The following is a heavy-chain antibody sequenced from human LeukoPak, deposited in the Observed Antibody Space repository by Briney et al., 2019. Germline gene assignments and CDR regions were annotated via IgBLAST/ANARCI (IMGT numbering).Heavy chain of an antibody. CDR3: ARDRRWIQLWLRGGNWFDP. J-gene: IGHJ5*02. CDR1: GFTFSSYG. D-gene: IGHD5-18*01. CDR2: IRYDGSNK. V-gene: IGHV3-30*02. Sequence: GGSLRLSCAASGFTFSSYGMHWVRQTPGKGLEWVAFIRYDGSNKYYADSVKGRFTISRDNSKNTLYLQMNSLRAEDTAVYYCARDRRWIQLWLRGGNWFDPWGQGTLVTVSS.